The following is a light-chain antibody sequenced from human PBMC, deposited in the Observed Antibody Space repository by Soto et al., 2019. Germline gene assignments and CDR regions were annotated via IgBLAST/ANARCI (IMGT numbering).Light chain of an antibody. Sequence: QLVLTQSPSASASLGASVTLTCTLTSGHSSYAIAWHQQRPEQGPRYLMKLISDGSHSKGDGIPDRFSGSSSGAELSLTISSLQYEDEYDYNCQTGVTGIQVFGGGTKVTVL. CDR3: QTGVTGIQV. CDR2: LISDGSH. V-gene: IGLV4-69*01. CDR1: SGHSSYA. J-gene: IGLJ2*01.